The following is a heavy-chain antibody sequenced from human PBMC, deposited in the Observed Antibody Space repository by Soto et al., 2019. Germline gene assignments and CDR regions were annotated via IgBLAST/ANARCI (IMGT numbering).Heavy chain of an antibody. D-gene: IGHD6-19*01. CDR1: GLTFSASP. V-gene: IGHV3-73*02. Sequence: EVQLVESGGGLVQPGGSLKFSGAASGLTFSASPLTWARKPSGKGLEWVGGIRGKTNSYATTYAASLKGRFTISRDDSKSTTYLQMNSLKAEDTAVYYCTSAAVASYWGQGTLVTVSS. J-gene: IGHJ4*02. CDR2: IRGKTNSYAT. CDR3: TSAAVASY.